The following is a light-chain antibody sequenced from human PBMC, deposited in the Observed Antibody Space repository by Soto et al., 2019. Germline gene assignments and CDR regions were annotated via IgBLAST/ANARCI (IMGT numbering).Light chain of an antibody. CDR3: AAWDDSLSGPV. Sequence: QSVLSQPPSASGTPGQRVTISCSGSSSNIGSNYVYWYQQFPGTAPKLLIYRHNQRPSGVPDRFSGSKSGTSASLAISGLRSEDEADYYCAAWDDSLSGPVFGGGTKVTVL. V-gene: IGLV1-47*01. CDR2: RHN. CDR1: SSNIGSNY. J-gene: IGLJ2*01.